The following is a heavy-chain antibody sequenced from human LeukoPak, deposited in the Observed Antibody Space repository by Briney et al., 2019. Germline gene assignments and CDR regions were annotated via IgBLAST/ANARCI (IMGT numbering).Heavy chain of an antibody. CDR1: GFTFSSYA. J-gene: IGHJ6*02. V-gene: IGHV3-23*01. Sequence: GGSLRLSCAASGFTFSSYAMSWVRQAPAKGLEWVSAISGSGGSTYYADSVKGRFTISRDNSKNTLYLQMNSLRAEDTAVYYCAKAMVRGEEYYYGMDVWGQGTTVTVSS. D-gene: IGHD3-10*01. CDR2: ISGSGGST. CDR3: AKAMVRGEEYYYGMDV.